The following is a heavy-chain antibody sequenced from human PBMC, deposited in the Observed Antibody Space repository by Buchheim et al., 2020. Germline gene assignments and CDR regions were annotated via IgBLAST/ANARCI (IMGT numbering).Heavy chain of an antibody. CDR3: AKDDTIIRGDLPPLPAY. Sequence: QVQLVESGGGVVQPGRSLRLSCATSGFTFSSFGMHWVRQAPGKGLEWVAVISYDGSDKYYADSVKGRFTISRDNTKNTLYLQMNSLRGEDTAVYYCAKDDTIIRGDLPPLPAYWGLGTL. D-gene: IGHD3-10*01. J-gene: IGHJ4*02. CDR1: GFTFSSFG. CDR2: ISYDGSDK. V-gene: IGHV3-30*18.